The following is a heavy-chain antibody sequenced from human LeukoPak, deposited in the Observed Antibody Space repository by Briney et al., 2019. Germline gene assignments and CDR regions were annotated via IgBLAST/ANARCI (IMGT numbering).Heavy chain of an antibody. Sequence: GGSLRLCCAASGFTFSSYGMHWVRQAPGKGLEWVAVISYDGSNRYYADSVKGRFTISRDNSKNTLYLQMNSLRAEDTAVYYCARDLSTRVAPNGMDVWGQGTTVTVSS. CDR2: ISYDGSNR. V-gene: IGHV3-30*03. J-gene: IGHJ6*02. CDR3: ARDLSTRVAPNGMDV. CDR1: GFTFSSYG. D-gene: IGHD2-2*01.